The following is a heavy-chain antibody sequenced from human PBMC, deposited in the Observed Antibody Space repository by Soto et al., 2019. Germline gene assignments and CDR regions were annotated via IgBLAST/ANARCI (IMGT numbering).Heavy chain of an antibody. V-gene: IGHV3-23*01. Sequence: GGSLRLSCAASGFTCSSYAMSWVRQAPGKGLEWVSAISGSGGNTYYADSVKGRFTISRDNSKNTLYLQMNSLRAEDTAVYYCAKSLVARPYDYWDQGTLVTVSS. CDR3: AKSLVARPYDY. J-gene: IGHJ4*02. CDR2: ISGSGGNT. CDR1: GFTCSSYA. D-gene: IGHD6-6*01.